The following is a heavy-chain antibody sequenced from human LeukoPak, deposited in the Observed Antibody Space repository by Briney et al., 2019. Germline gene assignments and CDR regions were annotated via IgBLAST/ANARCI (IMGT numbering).Heavy chain of an antibody. Sequence: SVKVSCKASGGTFRSYAISWVRQAPGQGLEWMGGINPIFGTANYAQKFQGRVTITTDESTSTAYMELSSLRSEDTDVYYCASVRGYSYGYFGYFDYWGQGTLVTVSS. CDR1: GGTFRSYA. J-gene: IGHJ4*02. CDR2: INPIFGTA. V-gene: IGHV1-69*05. D-gene: IGHD5-18*01. CDR3: ASVRGYSYGYFGYFDY.